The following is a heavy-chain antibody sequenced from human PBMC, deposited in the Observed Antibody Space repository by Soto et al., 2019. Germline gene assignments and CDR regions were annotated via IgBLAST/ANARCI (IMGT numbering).Heavy chain of an antibody. V-gene: IGHV4-39*01. D-gene: IGHD6-19*01. Sequence: SETLSLTCTVSGGSISSSSYYWGWVRQPPGKGLEWIGSIYYSGSTYYNPSLNSRVTMSVDTSKNQFFLKLNSVTATDTAVYYCARPERSGSWAFDIWGRGTMVTVSS. J-gene: IGHJ3*02. CDR2: IYYSGST. CDR1: GGSISSSSYY. CDR3: ARPERSGSWAFDI.